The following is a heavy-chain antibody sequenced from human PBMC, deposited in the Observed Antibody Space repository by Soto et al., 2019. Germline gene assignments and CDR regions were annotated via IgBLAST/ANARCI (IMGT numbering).Heavy chain of an antibody. D-gene: IGHD1-26*01. CDR3: AKDISAPGSCSDY. CDR2: ISYDGSNE. CDR1: GFTFSSYG. J-gene: IGHJ4*02. Sequence: QVQLVESGGGVVQPGRSLRLSCEASGFTFSSYGMHWVRQAPGKGLEWVAFISYDGSNEYYADSVRGRFAISSDNSRNSVSLPLSSLSGEHTAVYSCAKDISAPGSCSDYWRQGSRATVSS. V-gene: IGHV3-30*18.